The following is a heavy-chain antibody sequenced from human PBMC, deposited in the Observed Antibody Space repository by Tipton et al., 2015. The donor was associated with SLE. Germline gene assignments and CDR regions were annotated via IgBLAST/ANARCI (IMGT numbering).Heavy chain of an antibody. CDR2: IHYSGST. CDR3: ATTLAKDYDFWSGYFFDL. D-gene: IGHD3-3*01. CDR1: RGSISSDY. V-gene: IGHV4-59*03. J-gene: IGHJ2*01. Sequence: TLSLTCTVSRGSISSDYRSWIRQPPGKGLEWIGYIHYSGSTTYNPSLQSRVTISEDPSKNQFSLKLSSVTPADTAVYYCATTLAKDYDFWSGYFFDLWGRGTLVTVSS.